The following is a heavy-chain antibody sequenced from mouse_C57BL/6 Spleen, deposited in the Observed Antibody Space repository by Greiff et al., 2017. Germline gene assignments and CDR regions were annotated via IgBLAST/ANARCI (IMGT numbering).Heavy chain of an antibody. J-gene: IGHJ4*01. Sequence: QVQLQQPGAELVRPGSSVKLSCKASGYTFTSYWMHWVKQRPIQGLEWIGNIDPSDSETHYNQKFKDKATLTVDKSSSTAYMQLSSLTSDDSAVYYCARGAATPPYYSMDYWGQGTSVTVSS. CDR2: IDPSDSET. CDR1: GYTFTSYW. D-gene: IGHD6-1*01. CDR3: ARGAATPPYYSMDY. V-gene: IGHV1-52*01.